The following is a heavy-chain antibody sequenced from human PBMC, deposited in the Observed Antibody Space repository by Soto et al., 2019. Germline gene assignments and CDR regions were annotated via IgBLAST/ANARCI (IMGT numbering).Heavy chain of an antibody. D-gene: IGHD6-19*01. CDR2: IHTADTT. V-gene: IGHV3-53*01. Sequence: GGSLRLSCAASGFTVGCNYISWARQAPGKGLEWVSFIHTADTTYYADSEKRRITVSRDFSKNTVYLLMNSLRAADTALYYCATDGGSGSGCGGHCYCGLDVWGQGTTVTVSS. CDR3: ATDGGSGSGCGGHCYCGLDV. CDR1: GFTVGCNY. J-gene: IGHJ6*02.